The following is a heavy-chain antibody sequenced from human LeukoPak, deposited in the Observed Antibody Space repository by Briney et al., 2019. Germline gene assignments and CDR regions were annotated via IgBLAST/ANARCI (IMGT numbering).Heavy chain of an antibody. D-gene: IGHD6-13*01. CDR3: ARILQTGDIAAAGNNWFDP. V-gene: IGHV4-30-2*01. CDR2: IYHRGST. J-gene: IGHJ5*02. CDR1: GGSISSGGYS. Sequence: SQTLSLTCAVSGGSISSGGYSWSWIRQPPGKGLEWIGYIYHRGSTSYNPTRKSRVTISVDRSKNQFSLKLSSVPAADTAVYYCARILQTGDIAAAGNNWFDPWGQGTLVTVSS.